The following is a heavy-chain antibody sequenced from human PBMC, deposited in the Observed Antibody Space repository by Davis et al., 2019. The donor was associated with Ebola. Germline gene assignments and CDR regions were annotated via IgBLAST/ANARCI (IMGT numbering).Heavy chain of an antibody. J-gene: IGHJ4*02. CDR2: ISSSGSTI. CDR1: GFTFSSYE. Sequence: GGSLRLSCAASGFTFSSYEMNWVRQAPGKGLEWVSYISSSGSTIYYADSVKGRFTISRDNAKNSLYLQMNSLRAEDTAVYYCAKVSLKYYFDYWGQGTLVTVSS. V-gene: IGHV3-48*03. CDR3: AKVSLKYYFDY.